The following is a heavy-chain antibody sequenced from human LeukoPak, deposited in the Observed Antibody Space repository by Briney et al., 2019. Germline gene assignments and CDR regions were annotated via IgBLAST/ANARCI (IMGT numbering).Heavy chain of an antibody. CDR2: IGGRDSGT. J-gene: IGHJ4*02. Sequence: GASLRLSCAASGFIFSNYAMSWVRQALGKGLEWVSAIGGRDSGTYYADSVRGRFTVSRDDPKNTLYLQMNTLRAEDTAVYYCAKWGDYDILTGYYDSDYWGQGSLVTVSS. CDR1: GFIFSNYA. D-gene: IGHD3-9*01. CDR3: AKWGDYDILTGYYDSDY. V-gene: IGHV3-23*01.